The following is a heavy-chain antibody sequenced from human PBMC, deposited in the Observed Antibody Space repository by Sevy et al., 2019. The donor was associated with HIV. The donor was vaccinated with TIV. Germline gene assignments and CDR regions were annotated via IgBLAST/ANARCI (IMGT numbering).Heavy chain of an antibody. Sequence: GGSLRLSCAASGFTVSSNYMSWVRQAPGKGLEWVSVIYSGGSTYYADSVKGRFTISRGNSKNTLYLQMNSLRAEDTAVYYCARDYSSSWYGPGYYYMDVWGKGTTVTVSS. V-gene: IGHV3-53*01. CDR1: GFTVSSNY. D-gene: IGHD6-13*01. J-gene: IGHJ6*03. CDR2: IYSGGST. CDR3: ARDYSSSWYGPGYYYMDV.